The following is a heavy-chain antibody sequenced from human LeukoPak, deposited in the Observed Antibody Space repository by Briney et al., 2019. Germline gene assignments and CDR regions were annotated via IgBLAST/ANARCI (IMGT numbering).Heavy chain of an antibody. V-gene: IGHV3-23*01. Sequence: PGGSLRLSCAASGFTFSSYGMSWVRQAPGKGLEWVSAISGSGGSTYYADSVKGRFTISRDNSKNTRYLQMNSLRAEDTAVYYCAKEGGYGDYVYLDYWGQGTLVTVSS. J-gene: IGHJ4*02. CDR2: ISGSGGST. D-gene: IGHD4-17*01. CDR1: GFTFSSYG. CDR3: AKEGGYGDYVYLDY.